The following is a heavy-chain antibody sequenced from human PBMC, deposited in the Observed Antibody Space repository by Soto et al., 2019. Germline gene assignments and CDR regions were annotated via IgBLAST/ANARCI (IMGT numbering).Heavy chain of an antibody. CDR1: VSTFSGYA. D-gene: IGHD1-20*01. CDR2: IIPIFGTA. CDR3: ARKIGPPSYNPNYVSFPWFVP. V-gene: IGHV1-69*13. J-gene: IGHJ5*02. Sequence: SVKLSCKASVSTFSGYAITCLRQAPGQGLEWMGGIIPIFGTANYAQKFQGRVTITADESTSTAYMELSSLRSEDTAVYYCARKIGPPSYNPNYVSFPWFVPWG.